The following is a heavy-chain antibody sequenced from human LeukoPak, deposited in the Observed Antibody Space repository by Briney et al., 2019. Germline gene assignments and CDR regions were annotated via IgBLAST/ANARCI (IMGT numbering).Heavy chain of an antibody. CDR2: IRSDGSNK. D-gene: IGHD6-19*01. CDR1: GFTYSHNG. V-gene: IGHV3-30*02. J-gene: IGHJ4*02. Sequence: GGSLRLSCVASGFTYSHNGMHWVRQAPGKGLEWVAFIRSDGSNKYYADSVKGRFTISRDNSKLYLQMNSLRAEDTAVYYCAKKGYSYGWRDSYYFDYWGQGTLVTVSS. CDR3: AKKGYSYGWRDSYYFDY.